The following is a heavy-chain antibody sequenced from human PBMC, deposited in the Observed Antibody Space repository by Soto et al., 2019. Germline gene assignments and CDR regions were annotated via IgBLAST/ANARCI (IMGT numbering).Heavy chain of an antibody. D-gene: IGHD6-6*01. CDR1: GGACSTWA. CDR2: IIPIFGTA. V-gene: IGHV1-69*13. CDR3: ARRANSSSSDFYYYGLDV. J-gene: IGHJ6*02. Sequence: FSVRSADKASGGACSTWAMRCVRQAPGQGLEWMGGIIPIFGTANYAQKFQGRVTITADESTSTAYMELSSLRSEDTAVYYCARRANSSSSDFYYYGLDVWGQGTTVTVSS.